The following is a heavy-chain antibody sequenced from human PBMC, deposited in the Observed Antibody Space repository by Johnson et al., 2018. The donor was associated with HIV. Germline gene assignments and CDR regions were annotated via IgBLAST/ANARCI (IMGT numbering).Heavy chain of an antibody. V-gene: IGHV3-7*01. Sequence: VQLVESGGGLVQSGGSLRLACADPGFTVNRSSMNWVRLAPGKGLEWVAYIKQDGSAKHYVDSVEGRFTISRDKSKNTLYRQMNSLRAEDTAVYYCARDDYGGLDAFDIWGQGTMVTVSS. CDR2: IKQDGSAK. D-gene: IGHD4-23*01. J-gene: IGHJ3*02. CDR1: GFTVNRSS. CDR3: ARDDYGGLDAFDI.